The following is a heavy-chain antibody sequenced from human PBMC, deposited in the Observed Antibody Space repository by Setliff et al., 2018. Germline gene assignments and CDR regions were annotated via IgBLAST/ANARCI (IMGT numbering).Heavy chain of an antibody. CDR1: GYAFSDYG. CDR3: ARLVRYCTRTSCQRTSGAEL. Sequence: ASVKVSCKASGYAFSDYGVTWVRQAPGQGLEWVGWISPHTGNVYSAQRFQGRVTLTTDTSTSTAYMEVKSLTSDDTAIYYCARLVRYCTRTSCQRTSGAELWGRGTLVTVSS. V-gene: IGHV1-18*01. J-gene: IGHJ4*02. D-gene: IGHD2-2*01. CDR2: ISPHTGNV.